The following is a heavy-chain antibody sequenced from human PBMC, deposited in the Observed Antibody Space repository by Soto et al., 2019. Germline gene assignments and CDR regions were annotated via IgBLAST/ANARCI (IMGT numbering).Heavy chain of an antibody. Sequence: QVQLVESGGGVVQPGRSLRLSCAASGFTFSSYGMHWVRQAPGKGLEWVAFIWYDGSNKYYTDSVKGRFTISRDNSKNTVFLQMISLSAEDTAVYYCARGASAVAASLDYWAQGTLVSVSS. CDR2: IWYDGSNK. V-gene: IGHV3-33*01. CDR1: GFTFSSYG. D-gene: IGHD6-19*01. CDR3: ARGASAVAASLDY. J-gene: IGHJ4*02.